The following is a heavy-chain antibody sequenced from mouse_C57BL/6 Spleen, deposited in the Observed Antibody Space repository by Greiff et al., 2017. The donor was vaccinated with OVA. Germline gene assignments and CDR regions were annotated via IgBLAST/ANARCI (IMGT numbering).Heavy chain of an antibody. CDR1: GYSITSGYY. CDR2: LSYDGSN. V-gene: IGHV3-6*01. Sequence: EVKLVESGPGLVKPSQSLSLTCSVTGYSITSGYYWNWIRQFPGNKLEWMGYLSYDGSNNYNPSLKNRISITRDTSKNQFFLKLNSVTTEDTATYYCARGRNYFDDWGQGTTLTVSS. CDR3: ARGRNYFDD. J-gene: IGHJ2*01.